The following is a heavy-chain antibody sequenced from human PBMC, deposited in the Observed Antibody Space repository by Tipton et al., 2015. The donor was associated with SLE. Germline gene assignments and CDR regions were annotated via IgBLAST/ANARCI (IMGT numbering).Heavy chain of an antibody. D-gene: IGHD3-22*01. V-gene: IGHV4-59*01. Sequence: TLSLTCTVSGGSITNYYWSWIRQSPGKGLEWIGYIYYSGSTNYNPSLKSRVSISVDTSKNQFSLKLSSVTAADTAVYYCARGRYYYDSSGYYYQRRGYFDYWGQGSLVTVSS. CDR2: IYYSGST. J-gene: IGHJ4*02. CDR1: GGSITNYY. CDR3: ARGRYYYDSSGYYYQRRGYFDY.